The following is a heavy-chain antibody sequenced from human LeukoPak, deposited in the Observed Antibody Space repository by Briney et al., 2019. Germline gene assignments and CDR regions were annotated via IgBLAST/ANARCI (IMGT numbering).Heavy chain of an antibody. J-gene: IGHJ4*02. D-gene: IGHD3-10*01. CDR2: IYYSGST. CDR1: GGSISSSSYY. CDR3: ASIDVSGKRYFDY. Sequence: SETLSLTCTVSGGSISSSSYYWGWIRQPPGKGLEWIGSIYYSGSTYYNPSLKSRVTISIDTSKNQLSLKLSSVTAADTAVYYCASIDVSGKRYFDYWGQGTLVTVSS. V-gene: IGHV4-39*07.